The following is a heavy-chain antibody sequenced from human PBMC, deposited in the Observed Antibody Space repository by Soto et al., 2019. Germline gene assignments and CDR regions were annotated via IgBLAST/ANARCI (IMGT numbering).Heavy chain of an antibody. CDR2: ISSSSSYI. V-gene: IGHV3-21*01. D-gene: IGHD4-17*01. CDR3: ARSPVPPGSYGDYRDDPSWYFDL. J-gene: IGHJ2*01. Sequence: GGSLRLSCAASGFTFSSYSMNWVRQAPGKGLEWVSSISSSSSYIYYADSVKGRFTISRDNAKNSLYRQMNSLRAEDTAVYYCARSPVPPGSYGDYRDDPSWYFDLWGRGTLVTVSS. CDR1: GFTFSSYS.